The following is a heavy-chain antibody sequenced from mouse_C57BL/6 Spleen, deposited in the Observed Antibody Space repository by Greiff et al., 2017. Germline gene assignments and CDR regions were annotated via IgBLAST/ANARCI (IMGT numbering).Heavy chain of an antibody. CDR3: ATYYDYDEGDYYAMDY. CDR1: GYTFTSYG. D-gene: IGHD2-4*01. CDR2: LYPRSGNT. J-gene: IGHJ4*01. V-gene: IGHV1-81*01. Sequence: QVQLQQSGAELARPGASVKLSCKASGYTFTSYGISWVKQRTGQGLEWIGELYPRSGNTYYNEKFKGKATLTADKSSSPAYMELRSLTSEDSAVYFCATYYDYDEGDYYAMDYWGQGTSVTVSS.